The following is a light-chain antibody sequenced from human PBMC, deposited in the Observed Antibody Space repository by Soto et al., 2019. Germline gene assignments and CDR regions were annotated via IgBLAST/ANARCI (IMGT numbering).Light chain of an antibody. J-gene: IGKJ2*01. CDR2: GAS. V-gene: IGKV3-20*01. Sequence: EIVLTQSPGTLSLSPGERATLSCRASQSVSSSYLAWYQQKPGQAPSLLIYGASSRATGIPDRFSGSGSGTEFTITISRLEPEDFAVYYCQQYGSSPPYTFGQGTKLEIK. CDR1: QSVSSSY. CDR3: QQYGSSPPYT.